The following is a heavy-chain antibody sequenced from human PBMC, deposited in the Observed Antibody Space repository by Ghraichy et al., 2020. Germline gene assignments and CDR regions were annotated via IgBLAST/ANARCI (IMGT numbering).Heavy chain of an antibody. CDR1: GFTFSGFS. Sequence: GGSLRLSCEASGFTFSGFSMNWVRQAPGKGLEWVSYIKSDSSAIHYAASVKGRFTISRDNVRNSLYLQMNSLRDEDTAVYYCARGVGSTDYTTHWFAPWGQGTLVTVVS. CDR2: IKSDSSAI. CDR3: ARGVGSTDYTTHWFAP. V-gene: IGHV3-48*02. D-gene: IGHD4-11*01. J-gene: IGHJ5*02.